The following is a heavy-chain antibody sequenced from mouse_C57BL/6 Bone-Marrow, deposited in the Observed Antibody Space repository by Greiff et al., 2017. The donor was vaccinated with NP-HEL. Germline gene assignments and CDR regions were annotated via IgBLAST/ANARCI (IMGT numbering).Heavy chain of an antibody. CDR2: IDPSDSYT. J-gene: IGHJ3*01. Sequence: QVQLQQPGAELVKPGASVKLSCKASGYTFTSYWMQWVKQRPGQGLEWIGEIDPSDSYTNYNQKFKGKATLTVDTSSSTAYMQLNSLTSEDSAVDYCARSPYWDWFAYWGQGTLVTVSA. D-gene: IGHD4-1*01. CDR3: ARSPYWDWFAY. V-gene: IGHV1-50*01. CDR1: GYTFTSYW.